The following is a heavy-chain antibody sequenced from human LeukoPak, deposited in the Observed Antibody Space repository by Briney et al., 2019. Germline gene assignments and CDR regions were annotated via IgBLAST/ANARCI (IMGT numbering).Heavy chain of an antibody. CDR3: ARGVLTGIDYMDV. V-gene: IGHV3-7*01. Sequence: GGSLRLSCAASGFTFSSYWMIWVRQAPGKGLEWVANIKEDGSEEYYVDSVKGRFTISRDNAKNSLYLQMKTVRAEDTALYYCARGVLTGIDYMDVWGKGTTVTVS. D-gene: IGHD1-20*01. CDR2: IKEDGSEE. CDR1: GFTFSSYW. J-gene: IGHJ6*03.